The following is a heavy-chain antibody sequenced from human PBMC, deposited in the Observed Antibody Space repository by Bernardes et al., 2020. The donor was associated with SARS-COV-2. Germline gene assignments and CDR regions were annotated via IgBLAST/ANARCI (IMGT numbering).Heavy chain of an antibody. CDR1: GFTFSSYW. V-gene: IGHV3-7*04. J-gene: IGHJ6*02. Sequence: GGSLSLSCAASGFTFSSYWMSWVRQAPGKGLEWVANIKQDGSEKYYVDSVKGRFTISRDNAKNSLYLQMNSLRAEDTAVYYCARYNVNWAIYSYGMGVWGQGTTVTGSS. D-gene: IGHD7-27*01. CDR2: IKQDGSEK. CDR3: ARYNVNWAIYSYGMGV.